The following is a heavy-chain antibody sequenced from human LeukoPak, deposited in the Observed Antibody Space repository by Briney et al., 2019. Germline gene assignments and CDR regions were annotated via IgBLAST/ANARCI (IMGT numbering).Heavy chain of an antibody. CDR3: ARDKRYCTSGRCWGVQFGP. Sequence: GGSLRLSCVASGFTVSTNYMSWVRQAPGKGPEWISIIYRGGDTYYADSVKGRFTISRDNSKNTLYLQMNAVKAEDTAVYYCARDKRYCTSGRCWGVQFGPWGQGTLVTVSS. V-gene: IGHV3-66*01. CDR2: IYRGGDT. CDR1: GFTVSTNY. J-gene: IGHJ5*02. D-gene: IGHD2-8*01.